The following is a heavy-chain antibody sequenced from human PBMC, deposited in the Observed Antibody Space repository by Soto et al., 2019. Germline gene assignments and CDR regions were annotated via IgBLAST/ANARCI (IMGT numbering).Heavy chain of an antibody. D-gene: IGHD3-16*02. Sequence: PGGSLRVSWAASGFTFDDYAMHRVRQAPGKGLEWVSGISWNSGSIGYADSVKGRFTISRDNAKNSLYLQMNSLRPEDTALYYCAKVGPNGGYLNPLNYWGQGTLVTVSS. CDR1: GFTFDDYA. V-gene: IGHV3-9*01. CDR2: ISWNSGSI. J-gene: IGHJ4*02. CDR3: AKVGPNGGYLNPLNY.